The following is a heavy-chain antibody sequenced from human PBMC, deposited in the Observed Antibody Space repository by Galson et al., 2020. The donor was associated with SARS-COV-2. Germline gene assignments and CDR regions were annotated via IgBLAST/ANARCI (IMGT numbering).Heavy chain of an antibody. J-gene: IGHJ4*02. V-gene: IGHV4-39*01. CDR2: IHYSGST. CDR1: GGPISSSSYY. CDR3: ARSGVRWLVPYYFDY. D-gene: IGHD2-15*01. Sequence: SETLSLTCTVSGGPISSSSYYWGWIRQPPGKGLEWIGSIHYSGSTYYNPSLKSRVTISVDTSKNQFSLKLSSVTAADTAVYYCARSGVRWLVPYYFDYWGQGTLVTVSS.